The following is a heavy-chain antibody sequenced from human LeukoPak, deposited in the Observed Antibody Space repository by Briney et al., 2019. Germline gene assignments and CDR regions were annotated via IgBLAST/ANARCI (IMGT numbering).Heavy chain of an antibody. Sequence: GGSLRLSCAASGFTFSSYAMSWVRQAPGKGLVWVSRINSDGSSTSYADSVKGRFTISRDNAKNTLYLQMNSLRAEDTAVYYCARTPNLYDSSGYWYYFDYWGQGTLVTVSS. D-gene: IGHD3-22*01. CDR2: INSDGSST. CDR1: GFTFSSYA. CDR3: ARTPNLYDSSGYWYYFDY. V-gene: IGHV3-74*01. J-gene: IGHJ4*02.